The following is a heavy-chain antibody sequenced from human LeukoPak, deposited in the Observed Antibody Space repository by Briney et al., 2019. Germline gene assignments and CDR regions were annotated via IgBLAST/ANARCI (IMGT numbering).Heavy chain of an antibody. V-gene: IGHV1-18*01. D-gene: IGHD1-14*01. CDR3: ARSTDHLDAFDI. Sequence: ASVTVSCKASGYTFTRYGISWVRQAPGQGLEWMGWISAYNGNTHYAQKLQGRVTMTTDTSTSTAYMELRSLRSDDTAVYYCARSTDHLDAFDIWGQGTMVTVSS. CDR2: ISAYNGNT. CDR1: GYTFTRYG. J-gene: IGHJ3*02.